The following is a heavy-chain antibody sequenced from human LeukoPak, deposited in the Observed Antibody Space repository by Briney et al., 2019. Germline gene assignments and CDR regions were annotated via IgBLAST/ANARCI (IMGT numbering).Heavy chain of an antibody. D-gene: IGHD1-26*01. V-gene: IGHV4-39*01. CDR2: IYYSGST. CDR3: AVTAATEVGFDY. CDR1: GGSISSSSYY. Sequence: SETLSLTCTVSGGSISSSSYYWGWIRQPPGKGLEWIGSIYYSGSTYYNPPLKSRVTISVDTSKNQFSLKLSSVTAADTAVYYCAVTAATEVGFDYWGQGTLVTVSS. J-gene: IGHJ4*02.